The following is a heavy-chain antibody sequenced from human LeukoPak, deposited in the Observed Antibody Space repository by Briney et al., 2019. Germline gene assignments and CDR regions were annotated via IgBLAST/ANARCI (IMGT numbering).Heavy chain of an antibody. J-gene: IGHJ5*02. Sequence: GGSLRLSCAASGFTFSSYWMHWVRQAPGKGLVWVSRINSDGSSTNYADSVKGRFTISRDNAKNTVYLEMNSLSVEDTATYYCIRDFRSADLWGQGTLVTVTS. CDR1: GFTFSSYW. CDR3: IRDFRSADL. V-gene: IGHV3-74*01. CDR2: INSDGSST.